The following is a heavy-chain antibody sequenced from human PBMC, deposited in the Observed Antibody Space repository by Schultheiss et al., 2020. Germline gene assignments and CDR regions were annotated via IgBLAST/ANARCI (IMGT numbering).Heavy chain of an antibody. J-gene: IGHJ4*02. CDR2: IYYTGST. V-gene: IGHV4-61*01. D-gene: IGHD3-10*01. Sequence: SETLSLTCTVSGGSVSSGSYYWSWIRQPPGKGLEWIGCIYYTGSTDYNPSLKSRVTISVDTSKNQFSLKLTSVTAADTALYYCARVRRGRDYWGQGTLVTVSS. CDR1: GGSVSSGSYY. CDR3: ARVRRGRDY.